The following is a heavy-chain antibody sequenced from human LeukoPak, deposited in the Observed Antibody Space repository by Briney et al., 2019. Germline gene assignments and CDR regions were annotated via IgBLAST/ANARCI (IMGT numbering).Heavy chain of an antibody. CDR1: GYTLTELS. D-gene: IGHD3-16*02. J-gene: IGHJ4*02. CDR3: ATAEIRDDYVWGSYRYVYFDY. V-gene: IGHV1-24*01. Sequence: ASVKVSCKVSGYTLTELSMHWVRHAPGKGLEWMGGFDPEDGETIYAQKFQGRVTMTEDTSTDTAYMELSSLRSEDTAVYYCATAEIRDDYVWGSYRYVYFDYWGQGTLVTVSS. CDR2: FDPEDGET.